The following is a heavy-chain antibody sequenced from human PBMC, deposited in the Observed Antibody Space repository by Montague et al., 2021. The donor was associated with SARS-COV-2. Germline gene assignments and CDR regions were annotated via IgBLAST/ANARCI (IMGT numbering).Heavy chain of an antibody. CDR3: ARWGLNNAFDI. J-gene: IGHJ3*02. CDR2: IYFTGKT. V-gene: IGHV4-39*02. Sequence: SETLSLTCSVAGDSISRSHYVWAWIRQPPGMGLEWIGSIYFTGKTYYHPSLKSRVTISIDTSKNHFSLRLSSVTAADSAVFYCARWGLNNAFDIWGLGTMITISS. CDR1: GDSISRSHYV. D-gene: IGHD1/OR15-1a*01.